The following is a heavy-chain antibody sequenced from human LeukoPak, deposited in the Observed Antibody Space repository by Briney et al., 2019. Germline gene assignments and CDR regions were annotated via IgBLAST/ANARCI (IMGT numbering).Heavy chain of an antibody. Sequence: GRSLRLSCAASGFTFSSYGMHWVRQAPGKGLEWVAVIWYGGSHKFYGGSVKGRFTISRDNSKNTLFLQMDSLRADDTAVYYCAREGDSSSWTFDYWGQGTLVTVSS. J-gene: IGHJ4*02. CDR3: AREGDSSSWTFDY. CDR2: IWYGGSHK. D-gene: IGHD6-13*01. CDR1: GFTFSSYG. V-gene: IGHV3-33*01.